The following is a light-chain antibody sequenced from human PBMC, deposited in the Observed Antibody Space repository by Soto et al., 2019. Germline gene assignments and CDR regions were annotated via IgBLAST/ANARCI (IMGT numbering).Light chain of an antibody. CDR2: DAS. J-gene: IGKJ2*01. CDR1: QGISSA. CDR3: QQFNSYSVT. Sequence: GDRVTLTCRASQGISSALAWYQQKPGKAPKLLIYDASSLESGVPSRFSGSGSGTDFTLTISSLQPEDFATYYCQQFNSYSVTFGQGTKLEIK. V-gene: IGKV1-13*02.